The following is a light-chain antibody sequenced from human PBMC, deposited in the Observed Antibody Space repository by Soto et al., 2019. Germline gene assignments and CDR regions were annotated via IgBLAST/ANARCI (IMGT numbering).Light chain of an antibody. CDR2: AAS. V-gene: IGKV1-27*01. CDR1: QAISDY. J-gene: IGKJ3*01. Sequence: DIQMTQSPPSLSASVGDRVTVTCRASQAISDYLAWYQQKPGKVPKLLIYAASTLQSGVPSRFSGSKSGTEFTLTISSLQHEDVATYYCQNYSILPLTFGPGTKVDIK. CDR3: QNYSILPLT.